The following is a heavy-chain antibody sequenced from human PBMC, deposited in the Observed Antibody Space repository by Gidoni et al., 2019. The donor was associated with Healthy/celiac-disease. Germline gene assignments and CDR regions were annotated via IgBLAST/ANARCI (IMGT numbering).Heavy chain of an antibody. J-gene: IGHJ6*02. Sequence: QVKLVQSGAEVKKPGSSVKVSCKASGGTFSSYAISWVRQAPGQGLEWMGGIIPILGIANYAQKFQGRVTITADKSTSTAYMELSSLRSEDTAVYYCARGYCSGGSCYSDYYYGMDVWGQGTTVTVSS. D-gene: IGHD2-15*01. CDR2: IIPILGIA. CDR1: GGTFSSYA. CDR3: ARGYCSGGSCYSDYYYGMDV. V-gene: IGHV1-69*10.